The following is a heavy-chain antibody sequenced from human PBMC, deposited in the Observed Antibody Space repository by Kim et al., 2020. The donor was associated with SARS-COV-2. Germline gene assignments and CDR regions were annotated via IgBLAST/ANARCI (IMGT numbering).Heavy chain of an antibody. J-gene: IGHJ1*01. V-gene: IGHV4-59*01. D-gene: IGHD1-26*01. CDR2: IYYSGST. Sequence: SETLSLTCTVSGGSISSYYWSWIRQPPGKGLEWIGYIYYSGSTNYNPSLKSRVTISVDTSKNQFSLKLSSVTAADTAVYYCARDLVVGATRHFQHWGQGTLVTVSS. CDR3: ARDLVVGATRHFQH. CDR1: GGSISSYY.